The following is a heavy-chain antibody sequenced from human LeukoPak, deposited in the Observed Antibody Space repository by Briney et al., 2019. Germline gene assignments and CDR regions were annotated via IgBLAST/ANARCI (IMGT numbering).Heavy chain of an antibody. CDR3: ARNAYLPTGTSYLGWLEP. J-gene: IGHJ5*02. D-gene: IGHD4-11*01. CDR2: YDGYDDK. V-gene: IGHV2-70*04. CDR1: WFSLSTSGMS. Sequence: SGPTLVNPTQTLTLTCTFSWFSLSTSGMSVSWIRQSPGKTLEWLTSYDGYDDKLYSTSIKTRLNISKDPSKNQMAPPTSNTVPVDTGTYYCARNAYLPTGTSYLGWLEPWGQGTLVTVPS.